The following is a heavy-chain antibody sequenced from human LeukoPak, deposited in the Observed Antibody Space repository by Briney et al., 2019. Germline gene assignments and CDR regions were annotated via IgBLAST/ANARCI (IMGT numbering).Heavy chain of an antibody. J-gene: IGHJ3*02. Sequence: GESLKISCKTSGYSFPTYWIGWVRQVPGKGLESMGIIFPDDSDIRYSPSFQGQVTISADKDITTAYLQWSSLKASDTGIYYCTRHRRGYYRSADAFEIWGQGTMVTVSS. CDR1: GYSFPTYW. D-gene: IGHD3-10*01. V-gene: IGHV5-51*01. CDR3: TRHRRGYYRSADAFEI. CDR2: IFPDDSDI.